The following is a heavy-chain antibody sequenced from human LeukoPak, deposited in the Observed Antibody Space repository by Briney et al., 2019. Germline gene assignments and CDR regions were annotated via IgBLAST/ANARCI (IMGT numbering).Heavy chain of an antibody. CDR1: GGSFSGYY. CDR2: IYHSGST. D-gene: IGHD3-10*01. Sequence: SETLSLTCAVYGGSFSGYYWSWIRQPPGKGLEWIGEIYHSGSTNYNPSLKSRVTISVDKSKNQFSLKLSSVTAADTAVYYCARGGTRTRGITMVRGVGDGMDVWGQGVLVTVSS. CDR3: ARGGTRTRGITMVRGVGDGMDV. V-gene: IGHV4-34*01. J-gene: IGHJ6*02.